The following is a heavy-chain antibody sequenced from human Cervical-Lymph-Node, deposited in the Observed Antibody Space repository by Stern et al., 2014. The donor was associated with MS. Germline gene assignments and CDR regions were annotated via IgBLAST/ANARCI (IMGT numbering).Heavy chain of an antibody. CDR3: AAAADCGGGRCYPYYYNGMDV. V-gene: IGHV3-74*01. D-gene: IGHD2-21*01. CDR2: INTDGRTT. J-gene: IGHJ6*02. Sequence: EVQLVESGGGLVQPGGSLRLSCAASGFTFSRYWIHWVRQVPGKGLVWVSRINTDGRTTTYAGSVRGRFTISRDNANNMVYLQMSSLRAEDTAAYYCAAAADCGGGRCYPYYYNGMDVWGQGATVTVSS. CDR1: GFTFSRYW.